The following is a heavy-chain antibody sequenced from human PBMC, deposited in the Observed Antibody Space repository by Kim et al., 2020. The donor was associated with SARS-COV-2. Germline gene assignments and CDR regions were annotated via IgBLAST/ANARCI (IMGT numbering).Heavy chain of an antibody. J-gene: IGHJ4*02. Sequence: SETLSLTCAVYGGSFSGYYWSWIRQPPGKGLEWIGEINHSGSTNYNPSLKSRVTISVDTSKNQFSLKLSSVTAADTAVYYCARESGQVVAATGADYWGQGTLVTFSS. CDR1: GGSFSGYY. V-gene: IGHV4-34*01. CDR2: INHSGST. CDR3: ARESGQVVAATGADY. D-gene: IGHD2-15*01.